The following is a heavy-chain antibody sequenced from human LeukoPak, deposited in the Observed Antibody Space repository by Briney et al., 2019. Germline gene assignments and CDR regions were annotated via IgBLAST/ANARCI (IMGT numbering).Heavy chain of an antibody. D-gene: IGHD1-7*01. CDR3: ARDRNYGSPGD. J-gene: IGHJ4*02. CDR1: GFTVSSNY. Sequence: PGGSLRLSCAASGFTVSSNYMSWVRQAPGKGLEWVSVIYSGGSTYYADPVKGRFTIPRDNSKNTLYLQMNSLRAEDTAVYYCARDRNYGSPGDWGQGTLVTVSS. CDR2: IYSGGST. V-gene: IGHV3-66*01.